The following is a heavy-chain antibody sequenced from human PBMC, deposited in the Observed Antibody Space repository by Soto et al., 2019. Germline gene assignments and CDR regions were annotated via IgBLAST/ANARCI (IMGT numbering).Heavy chain of an antibody. CDR1: GGSINTYY. D-gene: IGHD3-3*02. Sequence: QVQLQESGPGLVRPSETLSLTCTVTGGSINTYYWSWIRQSAGKGLEWIGRVYTTGSTNYNPSLKSRVTISVDPSKNHFSLSLRSVTAADTAVYYCARDFNFIFDEFADMRWNFEPWGKGTLVTVSS. J-gene: IGHJ5*02. CDR2: VYTTGST. V-gene: IGHV4-4*07. CDR3: ARDFNFIFDEFADMRWNFEP.